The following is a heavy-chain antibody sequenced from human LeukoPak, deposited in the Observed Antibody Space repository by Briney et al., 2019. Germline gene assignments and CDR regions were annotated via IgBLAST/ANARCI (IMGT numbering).Heavy chain of an antibody. V-gene: IGHV4-39*07. J-gene: IGHJ4*02. D-gene: IGHD1-20*01. CDR3: ARGRYNWRY. CDR2: IYYSGT. CDR1: GGSINSRSYY. Sequence: SETLSLTCTVSGGSINSRSYYWGWIRQSPGKGLEWLGSIYYSGTYYNPSLKSRVTISVDTSKNQFSLKLSSVTAADTAVYYCARGRYNWRYWGQGTLVTVSS.